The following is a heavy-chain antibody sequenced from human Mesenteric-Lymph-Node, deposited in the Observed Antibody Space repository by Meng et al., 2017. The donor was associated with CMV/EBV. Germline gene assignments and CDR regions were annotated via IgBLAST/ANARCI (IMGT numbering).Heavy chain of an antibody. D-gene: IGHD6-19*01. CDR2: IYSGGSST. Sequence: GESLKISCAASGFTFSSYSMNWVRQAPGKGLEWVSVIYSGGSSTHYADSVKGRFTISRDNSKDTLYLQLNSLRAEDTAVYYCARCHPVQWLVSDYWGQGTLVTVSS. CDR3: ARCHPVQWLVSDY. V-gene: IGHV3-23*03. J-gene: IGHJ4*01. CDR1: GFTFSSYS.